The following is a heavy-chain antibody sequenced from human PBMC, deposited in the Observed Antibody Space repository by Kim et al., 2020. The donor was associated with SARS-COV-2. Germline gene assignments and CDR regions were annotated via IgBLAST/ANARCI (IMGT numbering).Heavy chain of an antibody. CDR3: ARTGGTGGYYGMNV. CDR2: ISSSSSYI. V-gene: IGHV3-21*01. CDR1: GFTFSSYS. J-gene: IGHJ6*02. Sequence: GGSLRLSCAASGFTFSSYSMNWVRQAPGKGLEWVSSISSSSSYIYYADSVKGRFTISRDNAKNSLYLQTNSLRAEDTAVYYCARTGGTGGYYGMNVWGQGTTVTVSS. D-gene: IGHD7-27*01.